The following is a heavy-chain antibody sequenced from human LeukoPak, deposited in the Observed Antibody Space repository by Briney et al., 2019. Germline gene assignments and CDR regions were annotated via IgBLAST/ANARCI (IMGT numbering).Heavy chain of an antibody. D-gene: IGHD6-25*01. V-gene: IGHV1-18*01. CDR3: ARVAERHLDYYFDY. Sequence: ASVKVSCKASVYTYSSYGFSWVRQAPGQGLEWMGRISAYNGDTKYAQKLQGRVTMPTDTSTTTAYMELRSLRSDDTAVYYCARVAERHLDYYFDYWGQGTLVTVSS. CDR2: ISAYNGDT. CDR1: VYTYSSYG. J-gene: IGHJ4*02.